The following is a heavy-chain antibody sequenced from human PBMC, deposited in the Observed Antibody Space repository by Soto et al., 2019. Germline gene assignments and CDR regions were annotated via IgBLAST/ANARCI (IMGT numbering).Heavy chain of an antibody. J-gene: IGHJ5*02. CDR2: ISPGSRYP. CDR1: GFTFSDYY. V-gene: IGHV3-11*06. CDR3: VRGGGGGLFDP. Sequence: GGSLRLSCASSGFTFSDYYMSWIRQSPGKGLEWLSYISPGSRYPAYADSVKGRFTISRDNARRSLSLQMNSLTVDDTAIYYCVRGGGGGLFDPWGQGSMVTVSS. D-gene: IGHD2-15*01.